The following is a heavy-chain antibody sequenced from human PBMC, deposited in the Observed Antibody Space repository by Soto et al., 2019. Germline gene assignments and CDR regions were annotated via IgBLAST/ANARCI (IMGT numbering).Heavy chain of an antibody. V-gene: IGHV1-3*01. CDR3: AKYNPDDYGGAFDI. J-gene: IGHJ3*02. Sequence: GASVKVSCEASGYTFTSYAMHWVRQAPGQRLEWMGWINAGNGNTKYSQKFQGRVTITRDTSASTAYMELSSLRSEDTAVYYCAKYNPDDYGGAFDIWGQGTMVTGSS. D-gene: IGHD4-17*01. CDR1: GYTFTSYA. CDR2: INAGNGNT.